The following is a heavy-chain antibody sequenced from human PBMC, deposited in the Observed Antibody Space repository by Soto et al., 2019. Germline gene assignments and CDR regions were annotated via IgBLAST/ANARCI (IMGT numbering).Heavy chain of an antibody. D-gene: IGHD3-3*01. CDR2: IYYSGST. Sequence: SETLSLTCTITGLSISSSSYYWGWIRQPPGTGLEWIGSIYYSGSTYYNPSLKSRVTISVDTSKNQFSLKLSSVTAADTAVYYCARVKGVGITIFGVSYYYYYGMDVWGQGTTVT. CDR1: GLSISSSSYY. J-gene: IGHJ6*02. V-gene: IGHV4-39*01. CDR3: ARVKGVGITIFGVSYYYYYGMDV.